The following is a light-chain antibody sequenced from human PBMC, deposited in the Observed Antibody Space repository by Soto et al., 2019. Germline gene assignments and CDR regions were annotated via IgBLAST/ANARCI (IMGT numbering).Light chain of an antibody. V-gene: IGLV2-11*01. CDR2: DVS. Sequence: QSALTQPRSASGSPGQSITISCTGTSSDVGGYNYVSWYQQHPAKAPKRIIFDVSKRPSGVPNRFSGSKSGNTASLTISGLRAEDEADYYCCSYVGRNTYVFGTGTKVTVL. CDR1: SSDVGGYNY. CDR3: CSYVGRNTYV. J-gene: IGLJ1*01.